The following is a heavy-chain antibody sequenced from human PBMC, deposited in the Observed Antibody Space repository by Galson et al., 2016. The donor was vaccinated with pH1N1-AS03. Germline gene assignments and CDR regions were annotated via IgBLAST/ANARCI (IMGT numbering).Heavy chain of an antibody. D-gene: IGHD3-10*01. V-gene: IGHV3-49*04. CDR3: SRDRASGSSYRGYYGMDV. CDR1: GFTFRDYS. J-gene: IGHJ6*02. Sequence: SLRLSCATSGFTFRDYSFNWVRQIPGKGLEWVGFIKSKTYGGTSEYAASVIGRFTVSKDDSKSIVYRQMNSLTTEDTAVYFCSRDRASGSSYRGYYGMDVWGQGTTVTVSS. CDR2: IKSKTYGGTS.